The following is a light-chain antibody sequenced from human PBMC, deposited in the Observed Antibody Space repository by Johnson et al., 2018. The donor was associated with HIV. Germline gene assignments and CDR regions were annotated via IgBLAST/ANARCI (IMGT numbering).Light chain of an antibody. CDR2: DNN. CDR1: TSNIGKSY. J-gene: IGLJ1*01. CDR3: GTLDGSGGV. Sequence: QSVLTQPPSVSAAPGQKVTISCSGSTSNIGKSYVSWYQQLPGTAPKLLIYDNNRRPSGTPDRFSGSKSGTSATLAITGLQTGDEADYYCGTLDGSGGVFGTGTKVTVL. V-gene: IGLV1-51*01.